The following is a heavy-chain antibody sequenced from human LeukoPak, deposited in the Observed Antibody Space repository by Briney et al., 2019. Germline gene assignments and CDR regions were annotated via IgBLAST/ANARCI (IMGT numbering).Heavy chain of an antibody. D-gene: IGHD2-15*01. V-gene: IGHV4-39*07. Sequence: SETLSLTCTVSGGSISSSSYYWGWIRQPPGKGLEWIGSIYYSGSTYYNPSLKSRVTISVDTSKNQFSLKLSSVTAADTAVYYCAAWGSGGHFDIWGQGTMVTVSS. CDR3: AAWGSGGHFDI. CDR1: GGSISSSSYY. J-gene: IGHJ3*02. CDR2: IYYSGST.